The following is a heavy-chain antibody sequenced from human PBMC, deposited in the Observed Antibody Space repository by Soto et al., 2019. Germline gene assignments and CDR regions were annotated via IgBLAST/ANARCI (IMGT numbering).Heavy chain of an antibody. CDR3: ARDTGDGTFDF. V-gene: IGHV1-3*01. D-gene: IGHD7-27*01. Sequence: ASVKVSCQASRYTFSRCAMHCVRQAPGQRLEWMGWINAGYGNTKSSQKFQDRVTISRDTSASTAYMELTSLRSEDTAVYYCARDTGDGTFDFWGQGTLVTVS. CDR1: RYTFSRCA. CDR2: INAGYGNT. J-gene: IGHJ4*02.